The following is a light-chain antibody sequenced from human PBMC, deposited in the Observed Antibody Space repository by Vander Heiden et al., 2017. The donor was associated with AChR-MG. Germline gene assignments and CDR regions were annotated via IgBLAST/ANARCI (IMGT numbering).Light chain of an antibody. Sequence: HSALTQPASVSGSPGQSLTISCTGTSSDVGTYNLVSWYQHHPGKAPKLIIYEVSKRPSGVSNRFSGSKSGNTASLTISGLQAEDEADYYCCSYAGSSTLGVFGTGTKVTVL. J-gene: IGLJ1*01. CDR2: EVS. V-gene: IGLV2-23*02. CDR3: CSYAGSSTLGV. CDR1: SSDVGTYNL.